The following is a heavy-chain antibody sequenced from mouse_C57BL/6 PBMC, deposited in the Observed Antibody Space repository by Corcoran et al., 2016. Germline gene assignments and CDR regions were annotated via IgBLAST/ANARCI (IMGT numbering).Heavy chain of an antibody. V-gene: IGHV1-75*01. CDR1: GYTFNDYY. Sequence: QVQLQQSGPELVKPGASVKISCKASGYTFNDYYINWVKQRPGQGLEWIGWIFPGSGSTYYNEKFKGKATLTVDKSSSTAYMLLSSLTSEDSAVYFCARKNYYGSSYWYFDVWGTGTTVTISS. D-gene: IGHD1-1*01. J-gene: IGHJ1*03. CDR2: IFPGSGST. CDR3: ARKNYYGSSYWYFDV.